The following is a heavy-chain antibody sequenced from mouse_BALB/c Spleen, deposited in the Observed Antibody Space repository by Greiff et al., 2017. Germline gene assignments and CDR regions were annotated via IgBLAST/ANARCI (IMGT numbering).Heavy chain of an antibody. CDR2: IDPENGNT. CDR3: ARGSSSHYYAMDY. Sequence: EVQLQESGAELVRPGALVKLSCKASGFNIKDYYMHWVKQRPEQGLEWIGWIDPENGNTIYDPKFQGKASITADTSSNTAYLQLSSLTSEDTAVYYCARGSSSHYYAMDYWGQGTSVTVSS. V-gene: IGHV14-1*02. CDR1: GFNIKDYY. J-gene: IGHJ4*01.